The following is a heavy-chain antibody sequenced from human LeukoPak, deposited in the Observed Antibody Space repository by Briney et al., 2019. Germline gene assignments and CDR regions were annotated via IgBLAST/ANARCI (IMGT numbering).Heavy chain of an antibody. V-gene: IGHV5-51*01. Sequence: GESLKISFKGSGSRFTNSWIGWVRQMPGKGLEWMGIIYPGDSDTRYSPSFQGQVTISADKSISTAYLQWSSLKASDTAMYYCATRSGSYYYFDYWGQGTLVTVSS. D-gene: IGHD1-26*01. CDR3: ATRSGSYYYFDY. CDR2: IYPGDSDT. CDR1: GSRFTNSW. J-gene: IGHJ4*02.